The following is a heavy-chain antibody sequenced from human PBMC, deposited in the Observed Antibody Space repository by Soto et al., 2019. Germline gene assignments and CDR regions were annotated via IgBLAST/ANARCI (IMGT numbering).Heavy chain of an antibody. J-gene: IGHJ3*02. Sequence: GGSLRLSCAASGFTVSSNYMSWARQAPGKGLEWVSVIYSGGSTYYADSVKGRFTISRDNSKNTLYLQMNSLRAEDTAVYYCAREGLGKIDAFDIWGQGTMVTVSS. V-gene: IGHV3-53*01. D-gene: IGHD7-27*01. CDR3: AREGLGKIDAFDI. CDR2: IYSGGST. CDR1: GFTVSSNY.